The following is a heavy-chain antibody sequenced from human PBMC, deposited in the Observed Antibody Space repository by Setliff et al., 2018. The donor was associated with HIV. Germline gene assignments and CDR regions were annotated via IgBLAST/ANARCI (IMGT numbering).Heavy chain of an antibody. J-gene: IGHJ4*02. Sequence: GASVKVSCKASGDTFTTYALHWVRQAPGQRLEWMGWINAGNGDTKSSQKFQGRVTITRDTSASTAYMELSSLRSEDTGVYYCAIGSSNWPHRPNNYYFDYWGXGTPVTVSS. CDR1: GDTFTTYA. V-gene: IGHV1-3*01. D-gene: IGHD6-13*01. CDR2: INAGNGDT. CDR3: AIGSSNWPHRPNNYYFDY.